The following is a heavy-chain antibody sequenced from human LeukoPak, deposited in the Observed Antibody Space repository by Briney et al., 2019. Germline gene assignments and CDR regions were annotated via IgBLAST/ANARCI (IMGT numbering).Heavy chain of an antibody. CDR2: IYYSGST. J-gene: IGHJ6*03. Sequence: SETLSLTCIVSGGSISSYYWSWIRQPPGKGLEWIGYIYYSGSTNYNPSLKSRVTISVDTSKNQFSLKLSSVTAADTAVYYSAGTYYGFWSGYYPHYYYYYMDVWGKGITVTVSS. CDR3: AGTYYGFWSGYYPHYYYYYMDV. V-gene: IGHV4-59*01. CDR1: GGSISSYY. D-gene: IGHD3-3*01.